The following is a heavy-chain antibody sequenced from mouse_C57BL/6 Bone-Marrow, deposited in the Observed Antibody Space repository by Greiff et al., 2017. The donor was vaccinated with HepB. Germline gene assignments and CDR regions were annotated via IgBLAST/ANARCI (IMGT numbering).Heavy chain of an antibody. Sequence: VQLVESGPELVKPGASVKISCKASGYAFSSSWMNWVKQRPGKGLEWIGRIYPGDGDTNYNGKFKGKATLTADKSSSTAYMQLSSLTSEDSAVYFCARSYNYGRSYDVDYWGQGTTLTVSS. D-gene: IGHD1-1*01. V-gene: IGHV1-82*01. CDR2: IYPGDGDT. J-gene: IGHJ2*01. CDR1: GYAFSSSW. CDR3: ARSYNYGRSYDVDY.